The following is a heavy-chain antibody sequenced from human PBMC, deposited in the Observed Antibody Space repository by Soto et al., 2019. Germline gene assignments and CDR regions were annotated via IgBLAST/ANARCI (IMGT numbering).Heavy chain of an antibody. CDR1: GDSISSGGHS. V-gene: IGHV4-30-2*01. D-gene: IGHD5-12*01. J-gene: IGHJ4*01. Sequence: SETLSLTCAVSGDSISSGGHSWNWLRQPPGKGLEWIGYIYHSGNTYFNPTLKSRVTMSVDTSKNQISLTLSSVTAADTAIYYCARDRDGYDSGYFDSWGQGTLVTVSS. CDR3: ARDRDGYDSGYFDS. CDR2: IYHSGNT.